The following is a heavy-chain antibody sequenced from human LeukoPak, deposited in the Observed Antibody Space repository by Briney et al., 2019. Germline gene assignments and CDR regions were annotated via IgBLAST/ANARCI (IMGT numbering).Heavy chain of an antibody. Sequence: SETLSLTCTVSGGSVSNYYWSWFRQPPGKGLECLGYIFDSGSTNYNPSLKSRVIISLDTSKNQFSLKLISVTAADTAVYYCARGHYGSGSPPGDWFDPWGQGTLVTVSS. D-gene: IGHD3-10*01. CDR1: GGSVSNYY. J-gene: IGHJ5*02. CDR2: IFDSGST. CDR3: ARGHYGSGSPPGDWFDP. V-gene: IGHV4-59*02.